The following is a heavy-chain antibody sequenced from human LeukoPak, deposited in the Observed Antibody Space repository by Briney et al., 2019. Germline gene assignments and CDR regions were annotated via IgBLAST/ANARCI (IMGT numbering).Heavy chain of an antibody. CDR1: GFTISDYW. CDR3: ATSPRVTLYVMGDFAY. V-gene: IGHV3-23*01. J-gene: IGHJ4*02. D-gene: IGHD3-16*01. CDR2: ISGSGGST. Sequence: GGSLRLSCAASGFTISDYWMSWVRQAPGKGLEWVSVISGSGGSTYYADSVKGRFTISRDTSDNTIYLQMNSLRADDTAVYYCATSPRVTLYVMGDFAYWGQGTLVTVSS.